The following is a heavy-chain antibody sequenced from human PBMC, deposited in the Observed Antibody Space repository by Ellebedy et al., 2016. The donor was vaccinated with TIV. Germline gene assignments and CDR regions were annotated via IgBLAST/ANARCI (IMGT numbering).Heavy chain of an antibody. CDR3: ARDTVGMVVDY. CDR1: GGTFSSYA. D-gene: IGHD2-15*01. V-gene: IGHV1-69*13. J-gene: IGHJ4*02. Sequence: SVKVSCXASGGTFSSYAISWVRQAPGQGLEWMGGIIPIFGTANYAQKFQGRVTITADESTSTAYMELSSLRSDDTAVYYCARDTVGMVVDYWGQGTLVTVSS. CDR2: IIPIFGTA.